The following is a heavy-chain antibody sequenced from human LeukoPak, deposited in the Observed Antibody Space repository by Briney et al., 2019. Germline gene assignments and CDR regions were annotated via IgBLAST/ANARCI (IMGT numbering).Heavy chain of an antibody. CDR1: GYTFTSYG. Sequence: ASVKVSCKASGYTFTSYGISWVRQAPGQGLEWMGWISAYNGNTDYAQKLQGRVTMTTDTSTSTAYMELRSLKSDDTAVYYCASLKNYYDSSGYLVTDAFDIWGQGTMVTVSS. J-gene: IGHJ3*02. D-gene: IGHD3-22*01. V-gene: IGHV1-18*01. CDR3: ASLKNYYDSSGYLVTDAFDI. CDR2: ISAYNGNT.